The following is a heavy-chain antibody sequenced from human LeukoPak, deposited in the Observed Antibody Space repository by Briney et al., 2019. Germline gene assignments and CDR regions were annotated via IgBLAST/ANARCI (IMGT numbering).Heavy chain of an antibody. Sequence: GGSLRLSRAASGFTYSTYVMHWVRQAPGKGLMWVSRMNSDGSTITYADSVKGRFTISRDNAKNTLYLQMNSLRGEDTAVYYCARYYGAGTYGFDIWGQGTMVIVSS. V-gene: IGHV3-74*03. J-gene: IGHJ3*02. CDR1: GFTYSTYV. CDR3: ARYYGAGTYGFDI. CDR2: MNSDGSTI. D-gene: IGHD3-10*01.